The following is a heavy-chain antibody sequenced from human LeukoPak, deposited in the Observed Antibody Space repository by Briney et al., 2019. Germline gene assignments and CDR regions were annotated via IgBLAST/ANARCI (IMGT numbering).Heavy chain of an antibody. J-gene: IGHJ4*02. CDR1: GFTFSSYA. V-gene: IGHV3-23*01. Sequence: GGSLRLSCAASGFTFSSYAINWVRRAPGKGLEWVSVISSSGGSTYYADSVKGRFTISRDNSKNTLYLQMNSLRAEDTAVYYCARKDIEVAGFDYWGQGTLVTVSS. CDR3: ARKDIEVAGFDY. CDR2: ISSSGGST. D-gene: IGHD6-19*01.